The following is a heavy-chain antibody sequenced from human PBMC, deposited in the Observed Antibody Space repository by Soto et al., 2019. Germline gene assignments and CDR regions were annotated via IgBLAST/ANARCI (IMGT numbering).Heavy chain of an antibody. J-gene: IGHJ5*02. CDR3: ARSPPGDSKTNWFDP. D-gene: IGHD4-4*01. CDR1: GYTFTDYY. V-gene: IGHV1-2*02. CDR2: INPNSGGT. Sequence: QVQLVQSGAEVKKPGASVKVSCKASGYTFTDYYIHWVRQAPEQGLEWMGWINPNSGGTNYAQKFQGRVTITRDTPISTAYMELSRLRSDDTAVYYCARSPPGDSKTNWFDPWGQGTLVTVSS.